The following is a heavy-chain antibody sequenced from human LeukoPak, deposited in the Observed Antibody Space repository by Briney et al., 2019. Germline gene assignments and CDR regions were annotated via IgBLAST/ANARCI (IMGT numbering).Heavy chain of an antibody. CDR3: TRWSYNSGSTGY. D-gene: IGHD6-19*01. V-gene: IGHV3-74*01. CDR1: GFTFSSYW. Sequence: GGSLRLSCAASGFTFSSYWLHWVRQAPGKGLVWVSRINSDGSSTDYADSVKGRLTISRDNAKNTMYLQMNSLRAEDTAVYYCTRWSYNSGSTGYWGQGTLVTVSS. J-gene: IGHJ4*02. CDR2: INSDGSST.